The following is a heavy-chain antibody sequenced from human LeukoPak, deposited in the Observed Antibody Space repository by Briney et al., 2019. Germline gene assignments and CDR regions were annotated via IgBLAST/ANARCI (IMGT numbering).Heavy chain of an antibody. CDR2: IYYSGST. V-gene: IGHV4-31*03. J-gene: IGHJ4*02. D-gene: IGHD6-13*01. CDR3: ARETAAGQTDY. Sequence: SETLSLTCTVSDGSISSGGYYWSWIRQHPGKGLEWIGYIYYSGSTYYNPSLKSRVTISVDTSKNQFSLKLSSVTAADTAVYHCARETAAGQTDYWGQGTLVTVSS. CDR1: DGSISSGGYY.